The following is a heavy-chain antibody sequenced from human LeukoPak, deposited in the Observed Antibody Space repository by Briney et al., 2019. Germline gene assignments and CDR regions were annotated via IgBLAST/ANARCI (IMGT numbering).Heavy chain of an antibody. V-gene: IGHV1-69*06. Sequence: SVKVSCKASGGTFSSYAISWVRQAPGQGLEWMGGIIPIFGTANYAQKFQGRVTITADKSTSTAYMELSSLRSEDTAVYYCARGEVIVVVVAATAAFDIWGQGTMVTVSS. CDR2: IIPIFGTA. CDR1: GGTFSSYA. J-gene: IGHJ3*02. D-gene: IGHD2-15*01. CDR3: ARGEVIVVVVAATAAFDI.